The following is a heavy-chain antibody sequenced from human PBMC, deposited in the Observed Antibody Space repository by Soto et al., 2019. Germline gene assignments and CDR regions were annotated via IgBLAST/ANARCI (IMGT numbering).Heavy chain of an antibody. CDR1: GYSFTSYW. J-gene: IGHJ3*02. V-gene: IGHV5-51*01. CDR2: IYPGDSDT. CDR3: ARPSYRNIRGGDGFDI. Sequence: PGESLKISCKGSGYSFTSYWIGWVRQMPGKGLEWMGIIYPGDSDTRYSPSFQGQVTISVDKSISTAYLQWSSLKASDTAMYYCARPSYRNIRGGDGFDIWGQGTMVTVSS. D-gene: IGHD1-26*01.